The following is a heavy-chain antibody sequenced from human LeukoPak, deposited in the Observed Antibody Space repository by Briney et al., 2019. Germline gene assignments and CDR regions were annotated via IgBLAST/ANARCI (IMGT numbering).Heavy chain of an antibody. CDR3: ARVGGRYSPLGY. CDR2: INHSGST. D-gene: IGHD3-16*02. V-gene: IGHV4-34*01. J-gene: IGHJ4*02. CDR1: GGSFSGYY. Sequence: ASETLSLTCAVYGGSFSGYYWSWIRQPPGKGLEWIGEINHSGSTNYNPSLKSRVTISVDTSKNQFSLKLSSVTAADTAVYYCARVGGRYSPLGYWGQGTLVTVSS.